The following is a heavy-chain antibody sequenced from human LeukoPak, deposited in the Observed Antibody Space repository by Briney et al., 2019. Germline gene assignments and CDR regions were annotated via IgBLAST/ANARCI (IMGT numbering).Heavy chain of an antibody. Sequence: GGSLRLSCAASGFTFSTQGMHWVRQAPGKGLEWVTFIQNDATDERYADSVKGRFTVSRDNSRNTIYLQMNSLRAEDTAVYYCAKLIVVGATGDYWGQGTLVTVSS. D-gene: IGHD1-26*01. V-gene: IGHV3-30*02. J-gene: IGHJ4*02. CDR3: AKLIVVGATGDY. CDR1: GFTFSTQG. CDR2: IQNDATDE.